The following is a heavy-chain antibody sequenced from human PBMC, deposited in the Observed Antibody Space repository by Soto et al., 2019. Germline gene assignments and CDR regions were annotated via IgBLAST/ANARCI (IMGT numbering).Heavy chain of an antibody. J-gene: IGHJ3*02. V-gene: IGHV3-53*02. Sequence: EVQLVETGGGLIQPGGSLRLSCAASGFTVSSSYLNWVRQAPGKGLERVSVIYGDGTTYYADSVKGRFTISRDNSKNTLDLERNTLKTEDTAMCYCAIVQTYRRVLAAPDRGGAFDIWGQGTMVTVSS. CDR1: GFTVSSSY. CDR2: IYGDGTT. CDR3: AIVQTYRRVLAAPDRGGAFDI. D-gene: IGHD3-3*01.